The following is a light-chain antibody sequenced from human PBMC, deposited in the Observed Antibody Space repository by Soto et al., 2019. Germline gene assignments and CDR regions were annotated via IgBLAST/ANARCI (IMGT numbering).Light chain of an antibody. J-gene: IGLJ1*01. Sequence: QSVLTQPASVSGSPGQSITISCSGTSSDVGSYIHVAWYQQFPGKTPKLIIYEVTYRPSGVSHRFSASKSGNTASLTISGLQAGDEADYYCISYTGSSTSYVFGTGTKVTVL. V-gene: IGLV2-14*01. CDR2: EVT. CDR1: SSDVGSYIH. CDR3: ISYTGSSTSYV.